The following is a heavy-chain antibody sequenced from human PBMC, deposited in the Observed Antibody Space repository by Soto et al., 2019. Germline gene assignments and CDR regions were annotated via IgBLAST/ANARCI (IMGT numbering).Heavy chain of an antibody. CDR2: ISHEGSYK. J-gene: IGHJ6*02. Sequence: QVQLVEFGGGVVQPGGSLRLSCEVSGFSFRSFGMHWVRQAPGKGLEWVTVISHEGSYKHYADPVKGRFTISRDDSKNTLYLQMNTLRTEDTAVYYCAKEGGYGDRIADDYYYYGMDVWGQGTTVTVSS. CDR1: GFSFRSFG. CDR3: AKEGGYGDRIADDYYYYGMDV. D-gene: IGHD4-17*01. V-gene: IGHV3-30*18.